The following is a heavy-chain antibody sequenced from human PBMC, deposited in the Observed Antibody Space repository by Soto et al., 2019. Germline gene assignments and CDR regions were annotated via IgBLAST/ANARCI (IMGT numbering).Heavy chain of an antibody. V-gene: IGHV4-30-4*08. Sequence: SETLSLTCTVSGGSISSSSYYWGWIRQPPGKGLEWIGYIYYSGNTYYHPSLKTRVTISVDTSMNHFSLNLNSVTAADTAVYYCVRTRVAAAGKGDWFDPWGQGNLVTVSS. CDR3: VRTRVAAAGKGDWFDP. CDR1: GGSISSSSYY. J-gene: IGHJ5*02. D-gene: IGHD6-13*01. CDR2: IYYSGNT.